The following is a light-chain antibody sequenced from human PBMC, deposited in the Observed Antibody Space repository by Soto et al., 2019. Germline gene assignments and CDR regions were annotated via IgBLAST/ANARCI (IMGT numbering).Light chain of an antibody. V-gene: IGKV1-9*01. CDR3: QQLEPDPA. Sequence: DIQLTQSPSFLSASVGDRVTITCRASQGISTYFAWYQQKPGEAPKLLIYAASTLKSGAPSRFSGRGSGTELTLTLSSLQPEEFATYYCQQLEPDPAFGPGTKVDIK. J-gene: IGKJ3*01. CDR2: AAS. CDR1: QGISTY.